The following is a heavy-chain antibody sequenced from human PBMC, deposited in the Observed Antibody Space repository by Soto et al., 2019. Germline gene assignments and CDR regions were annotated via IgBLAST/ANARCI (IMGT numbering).Heavy chain of an antibody. CDR3: ASQFESTTYFDY. J-gene: IGHJ4*02. CDR2: ISHTGSP. CDR1: GGSISNSDYF. V-gene: IGHV4-39*01. D-gene: IGHD1-1*01. Sequence: SETLSLTCTVSGGSISNSDYFWAWMRQPPGKGLEWVGTISHTGSPRYNPSLKSRVTISVDTSKNQFSLRLPSVTAADTAVFYCASQFESTTYFDYWGRGTLVTVS.